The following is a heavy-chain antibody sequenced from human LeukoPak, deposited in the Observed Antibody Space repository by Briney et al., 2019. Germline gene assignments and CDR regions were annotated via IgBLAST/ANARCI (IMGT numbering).Heavy chain of an antibody. J-gene: IGHJ3*02. Sequence: GGSLRLSCAASGFTFSSYAMHWVRQAPGRGLEWVAVTSYDGSKKYYADSVKGRFTVSRDNSKNTLYLQMNSLRAEDTAVYYCAREGFLNAFDIWGQGTMVTVSS. CDR3: AREGFLNAFDI. CDR1: GFTFSSYA. V-gene: IGHV3-30-3*01. CDR2: TSYDGSKK.